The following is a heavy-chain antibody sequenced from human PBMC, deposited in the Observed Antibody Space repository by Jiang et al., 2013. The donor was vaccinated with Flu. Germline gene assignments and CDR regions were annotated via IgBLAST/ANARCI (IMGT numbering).Heavy chain of an antibody. V-gene: IGHV2-70*04. CDR3: ARMLDGGGSGSYHFDY. Sequence: EWLARIDWDDXKFYSTSLKTRLTISKDTSKNQVVLTMTNMDPVDTATYYCARMLDGGGSGSYHFDYWGQGTLVTVSS. CDR2: IDWDDXK. J-gene: IGHJ4*02. D-gene: IGHD3-10*01.